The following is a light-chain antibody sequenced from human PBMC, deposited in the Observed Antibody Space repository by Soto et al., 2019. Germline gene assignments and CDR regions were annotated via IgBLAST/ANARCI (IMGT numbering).Light chain of an antibody. CDR1: SRDVGTYNY. CDR3: SSYTSTSPYV. V-gene: IGLV2-14*01. Sequence: QSALTQPASVSGSPGQSITISCTGTSRDVGTYNYVSWYQQHPGKAPKLMIYEVSNRPSGVSNRFSGSKSGNTASLTISGLQAEDEADYYCSSYTSTSPYVFGTGTQLTVL. CDR2: EVS. J-gene: IGLJ1*01.